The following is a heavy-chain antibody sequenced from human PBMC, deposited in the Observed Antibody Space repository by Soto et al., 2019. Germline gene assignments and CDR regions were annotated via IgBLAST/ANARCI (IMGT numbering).Heavy chain of an antibody. CDR3: ARGMYYDSSGYYFPTPGYYYGMDV. V-gene: IGHV1-2*04. Sequence: GASVKVSCKASGYTFTGYYMHWVRQAPGQGLEWMGWINPNSGGTNYAQKFQGWVTMTRDTSISTAYMELSRLRSDDTAVYYCARGMYYDSSGYYFPTPGYYYGMDVWGQGTTVTVSS. D-gene: IGHD3-22*01. J-gene: IGHJ6*02. CDR2: INPNSGGT. CDR1: GYTFTGYY.